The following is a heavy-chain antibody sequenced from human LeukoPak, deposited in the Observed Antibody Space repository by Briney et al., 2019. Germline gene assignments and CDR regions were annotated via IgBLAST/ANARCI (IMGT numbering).Heavy chain of an antibody. CDR2: INPNSGGT. CDR3: ARGGWELRYYYYYMDV. Sequence: GASVKVSCKASGYTFTGYYMHWVRQAPGQGLEWMGWINPNSGGTNYAQKFQGRVTMTRDTSISTAYMELSRLRSDDTAVYYCARGGWELRYYYYYMDVWGKGTTVTISS. CDR1: GYTFTGYY. J-gene: IGHJ6*03. V-gene: IGHV1-2*02. D-gene: IGHD1-26*01.